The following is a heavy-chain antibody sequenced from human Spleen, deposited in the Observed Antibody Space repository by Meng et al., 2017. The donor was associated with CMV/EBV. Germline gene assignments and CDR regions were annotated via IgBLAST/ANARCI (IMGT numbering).Heavy chain of an antibody. CDR2: ISSSGSTI. CDR3: ARFHLGGYGEPRFDP. V-gene: IGHV3-11*01. D-gene: IGHD4-17*01. J-gene: IGHJ5*02. CDR1: GFMFDDYA. Sequence: GGSLRLSCTVSGFMFDDYAMSWIRQAPGKGLEWVSYISSSGSTIYYADSVKGRFTISRDNAKNSLYLQMNSLRAEDTAVYYCARFHLGGYGEPRFDPWGQGTLVTVSS.